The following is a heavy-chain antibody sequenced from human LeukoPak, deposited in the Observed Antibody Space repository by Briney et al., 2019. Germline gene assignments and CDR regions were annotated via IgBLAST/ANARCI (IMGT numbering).Heavy chain of an antibody. V-gene: IGHV4-39*07. CDR1: GGSISSSSYY. D-gene: IGHD6-6*01. Sequence: SETLSLTCTVSGGSISSSSYYWGWIRQPPGKGLEWIGSIYYSGSTYYNPSLKSRVTISVDTSKNQFSLKLSSVTAADTAVYYCARGFIAARPYWGQGTLVTVSS. CDR3: ARGFIAARPY. J-gene: IGHJ4*02. CDR2: IYYSGST.